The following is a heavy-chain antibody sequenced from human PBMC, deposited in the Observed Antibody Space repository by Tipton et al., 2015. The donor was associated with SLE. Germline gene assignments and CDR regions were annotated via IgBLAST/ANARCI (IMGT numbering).Heavy chain of an antibody. Sequence: TLSLTCTVSGGSISSGSYFWSWFRQPAGKGLEWIGHIYTSGSTHYNPSLTSRVTISVDTSKNQFSLKLSSVAAADTAVYYCARDTHDYGDYWFDPWGQGTLVTVSS. CDR2: IYTSGST. V-gene: IGHV4-61*09. D-gene: IGHD4-17*01. CDR1: GGSISSGSYF. J-gene: IGHJ5*02. CDR3: ARDTHDYGDYWFDP.